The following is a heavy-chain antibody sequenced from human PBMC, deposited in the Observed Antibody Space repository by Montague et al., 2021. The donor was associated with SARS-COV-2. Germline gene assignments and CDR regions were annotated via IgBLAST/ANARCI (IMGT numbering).Heavy chain of an antibody. D-gene: IGHD2-21*01. V-gene: IGHV4-39*01. CDR2: IYYGRST. Sequence: SETLSLTCTVSGGSISSSSYYWGWIRQPPGKGLEWIGTIYYGRSTYYNPSLKSRVTISVDTSKNQFSLKLSSVTAADTAVYYCARQGGDIVVVIAIRGPYYFAYWGQGTLVTVSS. CDR3: ARQGGDIVVVIAIRGPYYFAY. CDR1: GGSISSSSYY. J-gene: IGHJ4*02.